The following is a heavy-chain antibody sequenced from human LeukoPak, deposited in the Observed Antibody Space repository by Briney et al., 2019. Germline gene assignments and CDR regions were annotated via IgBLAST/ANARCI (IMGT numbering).Heavy chain of an antibody. V-gene: IGHV3-48*03. J-gene: IGHJ4*02. CDR1: GFIFGDYA. CDR2: ISGTGSAK. D-gene: IGHD5-24*01. CDR3: AVVEMSTPTPKYFDY. Sequence: GGSLRLSCTGSGFIFGDYAMNWVRQAPGKGLGWISYISGTGSAKHYADSVKGRFTISRDNAKNSLSLQMNSLRAEDTAVYYCAVVEMSTPTPKYFDYWGQGTLVTVSS.